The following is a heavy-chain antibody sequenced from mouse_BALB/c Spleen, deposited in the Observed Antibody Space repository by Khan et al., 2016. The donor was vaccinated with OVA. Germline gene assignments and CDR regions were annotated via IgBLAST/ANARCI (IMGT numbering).Heavy chain of an antibody. D-gene: IGHD3-3*01. J-gene: IGHJ3*01. CDR3: ARAGRWFDY. Sequence: EVKLEESGPGLVKLSQSLSLTCSVTGYSITSGYYWNWIRQFPGNKLEWMGYITSGGSFNYNPSLKNRISITRDTSNNQFFLKLNSVTPEDTATYYCARAGRWFDYWGQGTLVTVSA. CDR2: ITSGGSF. CDR1: GYSITSGYY. V-gene: IGHV3-6*02.